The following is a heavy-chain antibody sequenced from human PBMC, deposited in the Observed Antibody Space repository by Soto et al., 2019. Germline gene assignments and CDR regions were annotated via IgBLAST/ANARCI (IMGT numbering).Heavy chain of an antibody. V-gene: IGHV3-23*01. J-gene: IGHJ5*02. CDR2: ISGSGGST. CDR3: AKDRKYSSSWSHNWFDP. CDR1: GFTFSSYA. D-gene: IGHD6-13*01. Sequence: GGSLRLSCAASGFTFSSYAMSWVRQAPGKGLEWVSAISGSGGSTYYADSVKGRFTISRDNSKNTLYLQMNSLRAEDTAVYHCAKDRKYSSSWSHNWFDPWGQGTLVTVSS.